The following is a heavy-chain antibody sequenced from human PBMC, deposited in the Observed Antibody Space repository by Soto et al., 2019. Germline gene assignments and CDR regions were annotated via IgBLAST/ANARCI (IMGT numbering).Heavy chain of an antibody. D-gene: IGHD3-3*01. V-gene: IGHV3-23*01. Sequence: GGSLRLSCAASGFTFSSYAMSWVRQAPGKGLEWVSAISGSGGSTYYADSVKGRFTISRDNSKNTLYLQMNSLRAEDTAVYYCAKDGGLYDFWSGYYFNWFDPWGQGTLVTVSS. CDR3: AKDGGLYDFWSGYYFNWFDP. CDR2: ISGSGGST. CDR1: GFTFSSYA. J-gene: IGHJ5*02.